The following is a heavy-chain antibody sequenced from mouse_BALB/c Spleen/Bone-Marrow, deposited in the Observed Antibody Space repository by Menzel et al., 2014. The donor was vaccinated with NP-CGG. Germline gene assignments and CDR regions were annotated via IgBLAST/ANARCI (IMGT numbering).Heavy chain of an antibody. CDR1: GFDFSRYW. Sequence: EVKVVESGGGLVQPGGSLKLSCAASGFDFSRYWMSWVRQAPGKGLEWIGEINPDSSTINYTPSLKDEFIISRDNAKNTLYLQMSKVGSEDTALYYCARPGTWGYFDYWGQGTTLTVSS. CDR3: ARPGTWGYFDY. D-gene: IGHD4-1*01. V-gene: IGHV4-1*02. J-gene: IGHJ2*01. CDR2: INPDSSTI.